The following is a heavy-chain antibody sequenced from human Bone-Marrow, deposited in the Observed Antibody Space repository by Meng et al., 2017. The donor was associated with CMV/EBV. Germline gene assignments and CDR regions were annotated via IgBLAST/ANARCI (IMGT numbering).Heavy chain of an antibody. D-gene: IGHD3-16*01. V-gene: IGHV1-46*01. CDR3: ARDGGTLYGRDV. CDR1: GYTFTSYY. CDR2: INPSGGST. Sequence: ASVKVSCKASGYTFTSYYMHWVRQAPGQGLEWMGIINPSGGSTSYGQKFQGRVTMTRDTSTSTVYMELSSLRSEDTAVYYCARDGGTLYGRDVWGQGTTVTVSS. J-gene: IGHJ6*02.